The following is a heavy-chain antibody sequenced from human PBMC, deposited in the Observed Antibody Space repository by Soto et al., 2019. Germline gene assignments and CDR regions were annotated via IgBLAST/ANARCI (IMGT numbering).Heavy chain of an antibody. CDR2: ISGSGGST. CDR3: AKDLGGLIFDY. D-gene: IGHD2-21*01. CDR1: GFTFSSYA. Sequence: PGGSLRLSCAASGFTFSSYAMSWVRQAQGKGLEWVSAISGSGGSTYYADSVKGRFTVSRDNSKNTLYLQMNSLRAEDTAVYYRAKDLGGLIFDYWGQGTLVTVSS. V-gene: IGHV3-23*01. J-gene: IGHJ4*02.